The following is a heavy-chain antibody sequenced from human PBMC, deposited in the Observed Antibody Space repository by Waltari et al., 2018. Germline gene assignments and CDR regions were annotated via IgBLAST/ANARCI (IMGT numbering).Heavy chain of an antibody. Sequence: EVQLVESGGGLVQPGGSLRLSCAASGFTFSIYWMAWVRQAQGKGLEWVANINQDGTDKYYVDSVKGRFTSSRDDAKNPLYLQMNRLRAEDTAVYYCVRSVDPWGQGTLVTVSS. CDR1: GFTFSIYW. V-gene: IGHV3-7*01. CDR3: VRSVDP. CDR2: INQDGTDK. J-gene: IGHJ5*02. D-gene: IGHD4-17*01.